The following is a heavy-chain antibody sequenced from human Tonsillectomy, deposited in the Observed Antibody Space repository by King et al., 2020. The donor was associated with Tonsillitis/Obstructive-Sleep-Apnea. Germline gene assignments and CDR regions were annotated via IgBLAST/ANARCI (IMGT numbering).Heavy chain of an antibody. Sequence: QLVQSGAEVKKPGASVKVSCKASGYTFTGYYMHWVGQAPGQGLEWVGWINPHRGGTNYAQKFQGWVTMTRDTSISTAYMGLSRLRSDDTAVYYCARSRRGYSCPQYLPDYWGQGTLVTVSS. V-gene: IGHV1-2*04. CDR2: INPHRGGT. D-gene: IGHD5-12*01. CDR3: ARSRRGYSCPQYLPDY. CDR1: GYTFTGYY. J-gene: IGHJ4*02.